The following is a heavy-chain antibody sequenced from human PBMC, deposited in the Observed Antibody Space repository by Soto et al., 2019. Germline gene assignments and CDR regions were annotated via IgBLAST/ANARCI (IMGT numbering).Heavy chain of an antibody. Sequence: SETLSLTCTVSGGYISSGGYYWSWIRQHPGKGLEWIGYIYYSGSTYYNPSLKSRVTISVDTSKNQFSLKLSSVTAADTAVYYCARGGILEWLYSWFDPWGQGTLVTVS. CDR2: IYYSGST. V-gene: IGHV4-31*03. CDR3: ARGGILEWLYSWFDP. D-gene: IGHD3-3*01. CDR1: GGYISSGGYY. J-gene: IGHJ5*02.